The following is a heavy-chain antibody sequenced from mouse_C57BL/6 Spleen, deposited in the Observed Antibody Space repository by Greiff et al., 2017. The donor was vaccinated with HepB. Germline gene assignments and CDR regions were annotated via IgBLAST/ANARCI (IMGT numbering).Heavy chain of an antibody. V-gene: IGHV1-18*01. J-gene: IGHJ1*03. CDR1: GYTFTDYN. Sequence: EVQLQQSGPELVKPGASVKIPCKASGYTFTDYNMDWVKQSHGKSLEWIGDINPNNGGTIYNQKFLGKATLTVDKSSSTAYLELRSLTSEDTAVYYCARRTPYSNYPYWYFDVWGTGTTVTVSS. D-gene: IGHD2-5*01. CDR2: INPNNGGT. CDR3: ARRTPYSNYPYWYFDV.